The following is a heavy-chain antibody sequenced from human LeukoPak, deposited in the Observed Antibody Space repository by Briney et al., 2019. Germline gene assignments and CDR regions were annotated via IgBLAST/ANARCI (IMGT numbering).Heavy chain of an antibody. Sequence: GASVKVSCKASGGTFSSYAISWVRQAPGQGLEWMGGIIPIFGTANYAQKFQGRVTITADESTSTAYMELSSLRSEDTAVYYCARATVLMVYADAFDIWGQGTMVTVSS. D-gene: IGHD2-8*01. V-gene: IGHV1-69*13. J-gene: IGHJ3*02. CDR2: IIPIFGTA. CDR1: GGTFSSYA. CDR3: ARATVLMVYADAFDI.